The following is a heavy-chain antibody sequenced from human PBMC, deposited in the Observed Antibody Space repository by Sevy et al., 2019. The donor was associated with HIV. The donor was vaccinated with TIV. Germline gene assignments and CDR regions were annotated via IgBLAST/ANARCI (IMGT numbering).Heavy chain of an antibody. CDR1: GFTFRSYS. CDR2: ITSSSSFI. D-gene: IGHD1-20*01. Sequence: GGSLRLSCAASGFTFRSYSMNWVRQAPGRGLEWVSSITSSSSFIFYADSVKGRFTISRDNAKNSLFLQMNSLRAADTAVYYCARPTSGLSEYEPLDNARFYGMDVWGQGTTVTVSS. J-gene: IGHJ6*02. CDR3: ARPTSGLSEYEPLDNARFYGMDV. V-gene: IGHV3-21*01.